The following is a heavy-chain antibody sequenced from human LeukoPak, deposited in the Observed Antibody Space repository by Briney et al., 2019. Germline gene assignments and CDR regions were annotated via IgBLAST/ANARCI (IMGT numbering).Heavy chain of an antibody. J-gene: IGHJ6*03. D-gene: IGHD3-22*01. CDR3: ASGRYYYDSSGRHNYYYYMDV. V-gene: IGHV1-69*06. CDR2: IIPIFGTA. CDR1: GGTFSSYA. Sequence: ASVKVSCKASGGTFSSYAISWVRQAAGQGLEWMGGIIPIFGTANYAQKFQGRVTITADKSTSTAYMELSSLRSEDTAVYYCASGRYYYDSSGRHNYYYYMDVWGKGTTLTVSS.